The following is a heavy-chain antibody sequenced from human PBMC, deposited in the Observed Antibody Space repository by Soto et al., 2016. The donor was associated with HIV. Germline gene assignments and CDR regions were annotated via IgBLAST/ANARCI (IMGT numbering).Heavy chain of an antibody. J-gene: IGHJ4*02. D-gene: IGHD3-16*01. CDR1: GYTFISYG. CDR3: ASYGY. Sequence: QVQLVQSGAEVKKPGASVKVSCEASGYTFISYGISWVRQAPGQGLEWMGWINPHNGATKYAQKLQGRVTMTRNTSISTAYMEVRSLRSDDTAVYYCASYGYWGQGTLVTVSS. V-gene: IGHV1-18*01. CDR2: INPHNGAT.